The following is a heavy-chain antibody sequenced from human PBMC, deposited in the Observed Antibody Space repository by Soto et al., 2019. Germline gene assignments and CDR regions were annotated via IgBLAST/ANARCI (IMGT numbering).Heavy chain of an antibody. V-gene: IGHV4-39*01. CDR3: ARQGRNTRIVLLKHYAAGF. Sequence: PPEPLSLTCAVSTGSVSIKSHYLAWIRQPPGEGLEWIGAIDDSGSTYYSESLKSRVTIYVDTSKNQFSLQLNSVTATDTAVYCCARQGRNTRIVLLKHYAAGFWGQGTAVT. CDR1: TGSVSIKSHY. J-gene: IGHJ6*01. D-gene: IGHD3-22*01. CDR2: IDDSGST.